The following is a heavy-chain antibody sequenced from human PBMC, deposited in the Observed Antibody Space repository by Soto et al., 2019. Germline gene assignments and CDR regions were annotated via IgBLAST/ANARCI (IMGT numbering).Heavy chain of an antibody. D-gene: IGHD5-12*01. CDR1: GYTFFTYD. J-gene: IGHJ5*02. Sequence: QVHLVQSGVEVKTPGASVKVSCQASGYTFFTYDISWVRQAPGQGREWMGWISTYSGDTKYAQKFQGRLTTTTDAPATTAYLELRSLRSVDTAVYYCARHHGPTTSEKWFDPWGQGTLVTVSS. V-gene: IGHV1-18*01. CDR3: ARHHGPTTSEKWFDP. CDR2: ISTYSGDT.